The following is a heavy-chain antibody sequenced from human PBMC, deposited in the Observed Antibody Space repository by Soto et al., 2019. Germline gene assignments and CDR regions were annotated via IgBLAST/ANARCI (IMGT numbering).Heavy chain of an antibody. Sequence: PGGSLRLSCAASGFTFSSYAMHWVRQAPGKGLEWVAVISYDGSNKYYADSVKGRFTISRDNSKNTLYLQMNSLRAEDTAVYYCARGGSGYGDYRNYYYYGMDVWGQGTTVTVSS. CDR2: ISYDGSNK. V-gene: IGHV3-30-3*01. J-gene: IGHJ6*02. CDR1: GFTFSSYA. D-gene: IGHD4-17*01. CDR3: ARGGSGYGDYRNYYYYGMDV.